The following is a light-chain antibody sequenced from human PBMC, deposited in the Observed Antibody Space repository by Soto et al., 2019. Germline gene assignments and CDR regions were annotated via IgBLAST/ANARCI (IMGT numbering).Light chain of an antibody. CDR3: QSYDSSLSGSRVV. V-gene: IGLV1-40*01. J-gene: IGLJ2*01. CDR1: SSNIGAGYD. CDR2: GNS. Sequence: QSVLTQPPSVSGAPGQRVTISCTGSSSNIGAGYDVNWYQQLPGTAPKLLIYGNSNRPSGVPDRFSGSKSGTSASLAITGLQAEDEADYSCQSYDSSLSGSRVVFGGGTKLTVL.